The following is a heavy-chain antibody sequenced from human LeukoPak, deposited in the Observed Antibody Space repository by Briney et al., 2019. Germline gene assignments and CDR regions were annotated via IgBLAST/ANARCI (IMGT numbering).Heavy chain of an antibody. CDR3: AKAPVTSCRGAFCYPFDY. CDR1: GLSLNSYA. J-gene: IGHJ4*01. V-gene: IGHV3-23*01. D-gene: IGHD2-21*01. Sequence: GGSLRLSRTASGLSLNSYAMSWVRQVPGKGLEWVSASSSSDDGKWYAESVRGRFTISRDTSKNTVYLQMNSLRVEDAGVYYCAKAPVTSCRGAFCYPFDYWGHGTLVTVSS. CDR2: SSSSDDGK.